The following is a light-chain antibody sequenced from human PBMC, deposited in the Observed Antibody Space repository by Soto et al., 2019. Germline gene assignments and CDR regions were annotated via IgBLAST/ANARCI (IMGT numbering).Light chain of an antibody. Sequence: QSVLTQPPSVSGAPGQRVTISCTGNNSNLGAGYDVHWYQQLPGAAPKLVVFGNRNRPSGVPERFSGSKSGTSASLAITGLQANDEADYYCSSYSTTNILVFGSGTKLTVL. J-gene: IGLJ1*01. CDR3: SSYSTTNILV. V-gene: IGLV1-40*01. CDR2: GNR. CDR1: NSNLGAGYD.